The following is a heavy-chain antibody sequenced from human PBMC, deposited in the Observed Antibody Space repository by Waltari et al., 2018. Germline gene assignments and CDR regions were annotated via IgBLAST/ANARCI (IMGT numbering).Heavy chain of an antibody. D-gene: IGHD5-18*01. CDR3: ARGWGGYSYGYCLDY. CDR2: IYYSGST. Sequence: QVQLQESGPGLVKPSETLSLTCTVSGGSIGSCYCSWIRHPPGKGLEWIGYIYYSGSTTDSPTLKSRVTIAVDMSKNQFYMKLSSVTAADTAVYYCARGWGGYSYGYCLDYWGQGTLVTVSS. CDR1: GGSIGSCY. V-gene: IGHV4-59*01. J-gene: IGHJ4*02.